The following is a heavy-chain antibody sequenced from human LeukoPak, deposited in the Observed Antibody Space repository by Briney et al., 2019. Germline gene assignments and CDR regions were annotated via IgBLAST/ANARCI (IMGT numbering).Heavy chain of an antibody. V-gene: IGHV4-39*07. Sequence: PSETLSLTCTVSSGSISSGSYYWGWLRQPPGQGLEWIGSIYYSGNTYYNPSLKSRVTISVDASMNEFSLKLTSVTAADTAVYYCARDRSTVTPPQPDVFDIWGQGTMVTVSS. J-gene: IGHJ3*02. D-gene: IGHD4-17*01. CDR3: ARDRSTVTPPQPDVFDI. CDR2: IYYSGNT. CDR1: SGSISSGSYY.